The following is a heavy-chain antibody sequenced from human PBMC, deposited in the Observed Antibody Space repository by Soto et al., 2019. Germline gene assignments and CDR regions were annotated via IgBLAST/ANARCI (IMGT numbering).Heavy chain of an antibody. Sequence: GASVKVSCKASGYTFTGYYMHWVRQAPGQGLEWKGWINPNRGGTNYAQKFQGRVTMTRDTSSSTAYMELSRLRSDETAVYYCARYPHSSSPGRFDPWGQGTLVTVSS. CDR2: INPNRGGT. J-gene: IGHJ5*02. V-gene: IGHV1-2*02. CDR1: GYTFTGYY. D-gene: IGHD6-13*01. CDR3: ARYPHSSSPGRFDP.